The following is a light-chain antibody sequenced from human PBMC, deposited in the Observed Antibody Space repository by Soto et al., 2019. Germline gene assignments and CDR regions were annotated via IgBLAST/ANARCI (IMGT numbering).Light chain of an antibody. CDR1: QSLLDSDDGNTY. CDR2: TVS. J-gene: IGKJ2*01. Sequence: DIVMTQTPVSLPVTPGEPASISCRSSQSLLDSDDGNTYLDWYLQKPGQSPQLLIYTVSYRASGVPDRFSGSGSGTDFTLKISRVEAEDVGVYYCMQRLEFPPTFGQGTKLDIK. CDR3: MQRLEFPPT. V-gene: IGKV2-40*01.